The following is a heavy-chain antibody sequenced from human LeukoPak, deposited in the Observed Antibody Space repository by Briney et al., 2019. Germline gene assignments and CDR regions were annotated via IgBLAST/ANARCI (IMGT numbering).Heavy chain of an antibody. D-gene: IGHD3-3*01. V-gene: IGHV1-58*01. CDR3: ARDRPNPSGLRFLEWSKPDFDY. CDR2: IVVGSGNT. J-gene: IGHJ4*02. CDR1: GFTFTSSA. Sequence: SVKVSCKASGFTFTSSAVQWVRQARGQRLEWIGWIVVGSGNTNYAQKFQERVTITRDMSTSTASMELSSLRSEDTAVYYCARDRPNPSGLRFLEWSKPDFDYWGQGTLVTVSS.